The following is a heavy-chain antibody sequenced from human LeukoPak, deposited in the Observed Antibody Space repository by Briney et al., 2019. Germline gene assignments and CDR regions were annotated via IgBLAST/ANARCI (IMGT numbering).Heavy chain of an antibody. CDR2: VSGSGGST. D-gene: IGHD2-15*01. CDR1: GLTFSSYA. J-gene: IGHJ4*02. V-gene: IGHV3-23*01. CDR3: AKGDPRYFCSGGSSCAVDY. Sequence: PGGSLRLSCAASGLTFSSYAMSWVRQAPGKGLDWVSAVSGSGGSTYYAGSVMGRLTISRDISKNTLYRQMNSLRAEDTAVYYCAKGDPRYFCSGGSSCAVDYWCQGTLVTVSS.